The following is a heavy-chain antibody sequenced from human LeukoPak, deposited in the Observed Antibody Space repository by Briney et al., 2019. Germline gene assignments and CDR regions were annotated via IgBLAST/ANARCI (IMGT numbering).Heavy chain of an antibody. D-gene: IGHD1-26*01. Sequence: GGSLRLSCAASGFTFSSYNMNWVRQAPGKGLEWVSSISSSSSSSYIYYADSVKGRFTISRDNAKNSLYLQMNSLRAEDTAVYYCAKDVQYSGSPRGDYWGQGTLVTVSS. CDR2: ISSSSSSSYI. CDR1: GFTFSSYN. J-gene: IGHJ4*02. V-gene: IGHV3-21*01. CDR3: AKDVQYSGSPRGDY.